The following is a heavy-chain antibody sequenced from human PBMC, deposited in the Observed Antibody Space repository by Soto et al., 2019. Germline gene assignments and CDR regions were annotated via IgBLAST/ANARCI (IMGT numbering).Heavy chain of an antibody. V-gene: IGHV3-23*01. CDR1: GFTFSSYA. Sequence: PGGSLRLSCAASGFTFSSYAMSWVRQAPGKGLEWVSAMSASGDHTYYADSVRGRFTISRDNSKNKLYLQMDSLRVEDTALYYCASSGRYFAVDSWGQGTLVTVSS. CDR3: ASSGRYFAVDS. CDR2: MSASGDHT. D-gene: IGHD1-26*01. J-gene: IGHJ4*02.